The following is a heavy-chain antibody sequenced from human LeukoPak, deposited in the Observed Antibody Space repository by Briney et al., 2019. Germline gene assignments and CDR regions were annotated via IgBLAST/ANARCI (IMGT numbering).Heavy chain of an antibody. Sequence: SVKVSCNASGGTFSSYAIIWVRQPPGQALEWMGGIIPIFCTANYAQKFQGRLTITTDESTSTAYIELSSLRSEDTGVYYCARVGRRYCSSNSCYKSMYYYYYMDVWGKGTTVTVSS. CDR2: IIPIFCTA. V-gene: IGHV1-69*05. D-gene: IGHD2-2*02. CDR1: GGTFSSYA. J-gene: IGHJ6*03. CDR3: ARVGRRYCSSNSCYKSMYYYYYMDV.